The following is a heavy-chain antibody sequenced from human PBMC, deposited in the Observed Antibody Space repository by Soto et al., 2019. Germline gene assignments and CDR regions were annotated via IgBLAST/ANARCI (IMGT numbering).Heavy chain of an antibody. Sequence: GGSLRLSCATSGFTFTNYALHWVRQAPGKGLEWVALISSDGSNKYYADSVKGRFTISRDTSKNTLFLQMNSLRAEDTALYYCARTEYDTGGYFYAYWGQGTLVTVSS. J-gene: IGHJ4*02. CDR1: GFTFTNYA. V-gene: IGHV3-30-3*01. CDR3: ARTEYDTGGYFYAY. D-gene: IGHD3-22*01. CDR2: ISSDGSNK.